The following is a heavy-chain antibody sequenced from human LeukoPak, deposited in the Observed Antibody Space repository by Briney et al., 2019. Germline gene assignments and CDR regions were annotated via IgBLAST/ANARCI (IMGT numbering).Heavy chain of an antibody. CDR3: ARSVSGYDYYFDY. CDR1: SGSVSSGSYY. D-gene: IGHD5-12*01. J-gene: IGHJ4*02. CDR2: IYYSGNT. V-gene: IGHV4-61*01. Sequence: SETLSLTCTVSSGSVSSGSYYWSWIRQPPGKGLEWIGHIYYSGNTNYNPSLKSRVTISVDTSKNQFSLKLSSVTAADTAVYYCARSVSGYDYYFDYWGQGTLVTVSS.